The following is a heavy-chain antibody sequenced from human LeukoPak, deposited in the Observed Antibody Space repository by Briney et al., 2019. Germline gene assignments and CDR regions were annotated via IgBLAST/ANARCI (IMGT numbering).Heavy chain of an antibody. Sequence: GRSLRLSCAASGFTFSSYGMHWVRQAPGKGLEWVSSISSSSSYIYYADSVKGRFTISRDNAKNSLYLQMNSLRAEDTAVYYCARDRETTVTTRFYYYYGMDVWGQGTTVTVSS. J-gene: IGHJ6*02. V-gene: IGHV3-21*01. CDR3: ARDRETTVTTRFYYYYGMDV. CDR1: GFTFSSYG. D-gene: IGHD4-17*01. CDR2: ISSSSSYI.